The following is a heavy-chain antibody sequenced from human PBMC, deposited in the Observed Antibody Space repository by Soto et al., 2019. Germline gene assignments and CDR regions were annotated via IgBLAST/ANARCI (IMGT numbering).Heavy chain of an antibody. Sequence: QVQVVESGGGVVQPGRSLTLSCSASGFTFSTYGMHWVRQAPGKGLEWVASISHIGNTDFADSVKGRFIISRDNSKNTLYLQMSSLRADDTAIYYCAKDRGAAYNWNFYDYWGQGTLVTVSS. D-gene: IGHD1-20*01. V-gene: IGHV3-30*18. CDR2: ISHIGNT. CDR3: AKDRGAAYNWNFYDY. CDR1: GFTFSTYG. J-gene: IGHJ4*02.